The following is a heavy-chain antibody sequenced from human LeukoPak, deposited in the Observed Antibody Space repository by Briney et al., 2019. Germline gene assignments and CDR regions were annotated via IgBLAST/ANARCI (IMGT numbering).Heavy chain of an antibody. CDR1: GFTFRNYA. CDR2: ISGSDGNT. D-gene: IGHD3-10*01. Sequence: GGSLRLSCAASGFTFRNYAMNWVRQAPGEGLEWVSAISGSDGNTYYADSVKGRFTISRDDSKNTLYLQMYRLRAEDTALYYCAKAATFYYGSDLWGRGILVAVSS. V-gene: IGHV3-23*01. CDR3: AKAATFYYGSDL. J-gene: IGHJ4*02.